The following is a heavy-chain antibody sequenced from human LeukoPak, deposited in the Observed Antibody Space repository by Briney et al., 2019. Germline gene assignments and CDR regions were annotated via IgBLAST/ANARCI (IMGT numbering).Heavy chain of an antibody. CDR2: IYYSGST. Sequence: SEALSLTCTVSGGSISSYYWSWIRQPPGKGLEWIGYIYYSGSTNYNPSLKSRVTISVDTSKNQFSLKLSSVTAADTAVYYCARLYGSAGVDYWGQGTLVTVSS. CDR3: ARLYGSAGVDY. D-gene: IGHD1-26*01. V-gene: IGHV4-59*08. CDR1: GGSISSYY. J-gene: IGHJ4*02.